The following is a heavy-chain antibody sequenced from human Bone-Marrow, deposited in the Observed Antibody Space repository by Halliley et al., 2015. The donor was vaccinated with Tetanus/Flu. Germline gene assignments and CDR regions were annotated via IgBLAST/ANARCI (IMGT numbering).Heavy chain of an antibody. CDR2: IIGNGDRI. V-gene: IGHV3-9*01. CDR3: IKDTPPGGGDY. Sequence: SLRLSCAASGFSFNDYAMHWVRQAPGKGLEWVSGIIGNGDRIGYADSVRGRFTISRDNPKNSLYLQMNSLRAEDTAFYYCIKDTPPGGGDYRGQGTLVAVSS. D-gene: IGHD3-10*01. J-gene: IGHJ4*02. CDR1: GFSFNDYA.